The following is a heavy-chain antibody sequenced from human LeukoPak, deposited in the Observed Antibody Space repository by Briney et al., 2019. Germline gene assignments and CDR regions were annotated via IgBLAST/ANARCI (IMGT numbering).Heavy chain of an antibody. CDR2: IYYSGST. V-gene: IGHV4-59*08. Sequence: PSETLSLTCTVSGGSISSYYWSWIRQPPGKGLEWIGYIYYSGSTNYNPSLKSRVTISVDTSKNQFSLKLSSVTAADTAVYYCARSRAAAGLFDYWGQGTLVTVSS. CDR3: ARSRAAAGLFDY. J-gene: IGHJ4*02. CDR1: GGSISSYY. D-gene: IGHD6-13*01.